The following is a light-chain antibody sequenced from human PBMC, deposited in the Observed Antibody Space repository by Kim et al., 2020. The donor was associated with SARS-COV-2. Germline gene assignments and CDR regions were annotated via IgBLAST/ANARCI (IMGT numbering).Light chain of an antibody. CDR2: QDN. Sequence: SYELTQPPSLSVSPGQTATITCSAEKLGEKYASWYQQRPGQPPILVIFQDNKRPSGIPERFSGSNSGNTATLTISGTQTMDEADYYYQAWDSSTVVFGGGTQLTVL. CDR3: QAWDSSTVV. V-gene: IGLV3-1*01. J-gene: IGLJ2*01. CDR1: KLGEKY.